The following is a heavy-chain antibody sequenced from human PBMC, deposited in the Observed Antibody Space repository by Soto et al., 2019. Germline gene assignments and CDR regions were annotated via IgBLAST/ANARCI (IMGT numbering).Heavy chain of an antibody. Sequence: QVQLQESGPGLVKPSETLSLTCTVSGGSISGGVHSWSWIRQPPGKGLGWIGHIFDSGSTYYNPSLKSRLNISVDTSKNQFSLRLSSVTAADTAVYYCAREIMPLTNDWYFDLWGRGTLVTVSS. CDR3: AREIMPLTNDWYFDL. V-gene: IGHV4-30-4*01. D-gene: IGHD2-8*01. J-gene: IGHJ2*01. CDR2: IFDSGST. CDR1: GGSISGGVHS.